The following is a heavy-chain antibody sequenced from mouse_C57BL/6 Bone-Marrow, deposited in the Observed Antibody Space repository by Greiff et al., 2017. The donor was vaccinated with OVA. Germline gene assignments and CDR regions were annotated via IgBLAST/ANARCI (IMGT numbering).Heavy chain of an antibody. J-gene: IGHJ3*01. D-gene: IGHD2-2*01. CDR1: GFTFSSYA. CDR3: ARKVIYGYDGFAY. V-gene: IGHV5-4*03. Sequence: EVKLMESGGGLVKPGGSLKLSCAASGFTFSSYAMSWVRQTPEKRLEWVATISDGGSYTSYPDNVKGRFAISRDNAKNNLYLQMSHLKSEDTAMYYCARKVIYGYDGFAYWGQGTLVTVSA. CDR2: ISDGGSYT.